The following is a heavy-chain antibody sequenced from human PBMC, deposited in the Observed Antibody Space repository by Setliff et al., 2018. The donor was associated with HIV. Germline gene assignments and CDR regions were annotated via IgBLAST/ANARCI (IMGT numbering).Heavy chain of an antibody. D-gene: IGHD6-19*01. V-gene: IGHV3-23*03. CDR3: AGDISGWYAPLGY. J-gene: IGHJ4*02. Sequence: GGSLRLSCEGSGFTFGSYTMSWVRQAPGKGLEWLSVIYSGSGNTDYADSVKVRFTVSRDNSKSMLYRQMNSLRVEDTAIYHCAGDISGWYAPLGYWGQETLVTVSS. CDR2: IYSGSGNT. CDR1: GFTFGSYT.